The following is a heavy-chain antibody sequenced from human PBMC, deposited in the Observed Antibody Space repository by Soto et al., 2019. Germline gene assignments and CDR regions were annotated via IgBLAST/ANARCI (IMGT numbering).Heavy chain of an antibody. J-gene: IGHJ6*02. CDR1: AFSLSTGGVG. D-gene: IGHD2-21*02. V-gene: IGHV2-5*02. Sequence: QITLKESGPTLVKPTQTLTLTCTFSAFSLSTGGVGVGWIRQPPGKALEWLALIYWDDDKLYSTSLSSRLTTTKDTSKNQVVLTMTNMDPVDTATYYCIQSRCGGDCLQSYASYYYYGMDVWGQGTTVTVSS. CDR2: IYWDDDK. CDR3: IQSRCGGDCLQSYASYYYYGMDV.